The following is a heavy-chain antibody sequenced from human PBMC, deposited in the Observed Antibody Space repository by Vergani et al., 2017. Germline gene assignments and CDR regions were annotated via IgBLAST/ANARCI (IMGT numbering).Heavy chain of an antibody. D-gene: IGHD5-24*01. CDR2: TKNTGDST. V-gene: IGHV3-23*01. CDR1: GFTFSSHA. Sequence: EVQLLQSEGAVVQPGGSLRLSCVASGFTFSSHAMSWVRQGHGQGLEWVSSTKNTGDSTHYADSVKGRFTISRDNSKNTLYLQMNSLRVEDTAVYYCGRGSDNYNWGQGTLVIVSS. J-gene: IGHJ4*02. CDR3: GRGSDNYN.